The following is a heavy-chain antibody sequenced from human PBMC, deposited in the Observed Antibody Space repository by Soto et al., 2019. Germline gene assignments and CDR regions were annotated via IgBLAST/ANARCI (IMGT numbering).Heavy chain of an antibody. CDR2: ISTHNGNT. D-gene: IGHD3-3*01. Sequence: WASVKVSCKASGYSFTDYHIHWVRQAPGQRLEWMGWISTHNGNTIYAQKFQGRVIMTMDTSTTTVYMELRSLRPDDTAVYLCAREGILGLFDAYDLWGQGTMVTV. J-gene: IGHJ3*01. CDR1: GYSFTDYH. V-gene: IGHV1-18*04. CDR3: AREGILGLFDAYDL.